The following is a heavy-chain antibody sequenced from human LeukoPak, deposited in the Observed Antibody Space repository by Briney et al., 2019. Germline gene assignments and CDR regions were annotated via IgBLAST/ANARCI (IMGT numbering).Heavy chain of an antibody. Sequence: SETLSLTCTVSGGSIGSYYWSWIRQPPGKGLEWIGYIYYSGSTNYNPSLKSRVTISVDTSKNQFSLKLSSVTAADTAVYYCAREALVAVAGTGWFDYWGQGTLVTVSS. CDR2: IYYSGST. CDR3: AREALVAVAGTGWFDY. J-gene: IGHJ4*02. CDR1: GGSIGSYY. D-gene: IGHD6-19*01. V-gene: IGHV4-59*01.